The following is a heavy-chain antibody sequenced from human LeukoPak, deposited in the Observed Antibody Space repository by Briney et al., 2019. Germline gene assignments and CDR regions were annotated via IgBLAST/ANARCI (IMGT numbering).Heavy chain of an antibody. D-gene: IGHD3-16*02. CDR3: AKDIESYDYVWGSYRYPHNWFDP. J-gene: IGHJ5*02. V-gene: IGHV3-74*01. CDR1: GFTFSNFW. Sequence: GGSLRLSCAASGFTFSNFWMHWVRQAPGKGLVWVSRINSDGSSPSYADSVKGRFTISRDNSKNTLYLQMNSLRAEDTAVYYCAKDIESYDYVWGSYRYPHNWFDPWGQGTLVTVSS. CDR2: INSDGSSP.